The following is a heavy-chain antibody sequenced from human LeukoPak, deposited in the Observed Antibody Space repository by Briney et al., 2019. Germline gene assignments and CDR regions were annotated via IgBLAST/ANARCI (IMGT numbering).Heavy chain of an antibody. D-gene: IGHD1-26*01. CDR3: ARDEVGVPGAFDI. CDR2: IIPILGIA. Sequence: SAKVSCKASGGTFSSHAISWVRQAPGQGLEWMGRIIPILGIANYAQKFQGRVTITADKSTSTAYMELSSLRSEDTAVYYCARDEVGVPGAFDIWGQGTMVTVSS. J-gene: IGHJ3*02. CDR1: GGTFSSHA. V-gene: IGHV1-69*04.